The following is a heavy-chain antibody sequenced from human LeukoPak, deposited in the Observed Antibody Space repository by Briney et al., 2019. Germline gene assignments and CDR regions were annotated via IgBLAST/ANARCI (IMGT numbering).Heavy chain of an antibody. J-gene: IGHJ4*02. CDR2: IYYSGST. CDR1: GGSISSSSYY. D-gene: IGHD3-22*01. Sequence: SETLSLTCNVSGGSISSSSYYWGWIRQPPGKGLEWIGSIYYSGSTYYNPSLKSRVTISIDTSKNQFSLKLSSVTAADTAFYYCARFTLIALFDYWGQATLVTVSS. V-gene: IGHV4-39*07. CDR3: ARFTLIALFDY.